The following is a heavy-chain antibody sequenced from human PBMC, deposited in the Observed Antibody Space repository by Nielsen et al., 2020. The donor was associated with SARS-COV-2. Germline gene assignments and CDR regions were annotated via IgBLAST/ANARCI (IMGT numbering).Heavy chain of an antibody. Sequence: ASVKVSCKASGYTFTGYYMHWVRQAPGQGLEWMGRINPNSGGTNYAQKFQGRVTMTRDTSISTAYMELSRLRSDDTAVYYCARDPLRGYSYGVDYWGQGTLVPSPQ. V-gene: IGHV1-2*06. D-gene: IGHD5-18*01. CDR2: INPNSGGT. CDR3: ARDPLRGYSYGVDY. J-gene: IGHJ4*02. CDR1: GYTFTGYY.